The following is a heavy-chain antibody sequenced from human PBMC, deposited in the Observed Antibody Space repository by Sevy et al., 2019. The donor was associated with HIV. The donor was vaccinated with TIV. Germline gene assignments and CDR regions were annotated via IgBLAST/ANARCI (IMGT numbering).Heavy chain of an antibody. CDR3: ARAYCSGGSCYSLAY. CDR2: ISTYNGDT. CDR1: GYTFTSYR. V-gene: IGHV1-18*03. Sequence: ASVKVSCKASGYTFTSYRISWVRQAPGQGLEWMGWISTYNGDTNYVQKLQGRVTMITDTSTSTAYMELRSLRSDDMAVYYCARAYCSGGSCYSLAYWGQGTLVTVSS. J-gene: IGHJ4*02. D-gene: IGHD2-15*01.